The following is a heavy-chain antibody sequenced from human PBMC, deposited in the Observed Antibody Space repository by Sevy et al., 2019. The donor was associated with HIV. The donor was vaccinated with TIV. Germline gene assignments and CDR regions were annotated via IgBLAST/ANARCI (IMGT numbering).Heavy chain of an antibody. J-gene: IGHJ4*02. CDR2: INPDSGDT. CDR3: AAPGGYRYGSLLDY. Sequence: ASVKVSCKASGYTFTGHFMHWVRQAHGQGLEWMGWINPDSGDTKYAQKFQGRVTVTRDTSITTVYMELSSLRSDDTAVYYCAAPGGYRYGSLLDYWGQGTLVTVSS. V-gene: IGHV1-2*02. D-gene: IGHD5-18*01. CDR1: GYTFTGHF.